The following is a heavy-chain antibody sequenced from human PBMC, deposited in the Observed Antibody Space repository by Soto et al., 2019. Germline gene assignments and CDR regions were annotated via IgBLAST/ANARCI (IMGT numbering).Heavy chain of an antibody. CDR2: ISYDGSNE. Sequence: QVQLVESGGGVVQPGRSLRLSCAASGFTFSSYGMHWVRQAPGKGLEWVAVISYDGSNEYYADSVKGRLTISRDNSKNKVYLQMNSLRAEDTAVYYCATSGGDYDTSGYSPFDYWGQGTLVTVSS. V-gene: IGHV3-30*03. CDR1: GFTFSSYG. J-gene: IGHJ4*03. D-gene: IGHD3-22*01. CDR3: ATSGGDYDTSGYSPFDY.